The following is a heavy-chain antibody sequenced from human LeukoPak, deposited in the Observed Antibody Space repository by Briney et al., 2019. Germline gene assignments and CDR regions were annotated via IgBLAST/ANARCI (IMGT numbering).Heavy chain of an antibody. V-gene: IGHV3-23*01. J-gene: IGHJ4*02. CDR1: GFTFCSYA. CDR2: ISLDGATT. Sequence: SGGSLRLSCGASGFTFCSYAMSWVRQAPGKGLEWVSGISLDGATTYYAGSVEGRFTISRDNSKNTLYLQMNSLRADDTAVYYCVKDHGWLLYSWGQGTLVTVSS. CDR3: VKDHGWLLYS. D-gene: IGHD3-9*01.